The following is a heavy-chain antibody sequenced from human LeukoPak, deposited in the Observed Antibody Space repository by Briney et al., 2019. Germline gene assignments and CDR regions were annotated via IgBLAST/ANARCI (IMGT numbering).Heavy chain of an antibody. CDR2: ISAYDGNT. D-gene: IGHD6-13*01. V-gene: IGHV1-18*01. Sequence: GASVKVSCKASGYTFTNYGISWVRQAPGQGLEWMGWISAYDGNTNYAQKFQGRVTMTTDTSTSTAYMELRSPRSDDTAVYYCARDKVIASAGTPNWFDPWGQGTLVTVSS. CDR1: GYTFTNYG. CDR3: ARDKVIASAGTPNWFDP. J-gene: IGHJ5*02.